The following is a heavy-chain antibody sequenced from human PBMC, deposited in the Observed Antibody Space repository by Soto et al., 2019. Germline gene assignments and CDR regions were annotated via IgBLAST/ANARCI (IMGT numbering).Heavy chain of an antibody. Sequence: QLHLVQSGAVVKKPGASVTVSCSASGYPVTAYYMHWVRQAPGRGLEWMGGINPATGAAKYTQTFQGRGTMTRDTSTSTDFMELSGLTSGDTAVFYYARGGGVGVAGSAAFDMWGQGNLVNVSS. V-gene: IGHV1-2*02. CDR2: INPATGAA. CDR3: ARGGGVGVAGSAAFDM. CDR1: GYPVTAYY. D-gene: IGHD3-3*01. J-gene: IGHJ3*02.